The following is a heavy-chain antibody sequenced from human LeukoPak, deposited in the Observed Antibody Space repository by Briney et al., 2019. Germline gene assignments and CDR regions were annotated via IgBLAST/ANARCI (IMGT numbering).Heavy chain of an antibody. CDR3: ARGGYDILTGYFEFDP. J-gene: IGHJ5*02. V-gene: IGHV3-48*03. CDR1: GFTFSSYE. CDR2: ISSSGSTI. D-gene: IGHD3-9*01. Sequence: GGSLRLSCAASGFTFSSYEMNWVRQALGKGLEWVSYISSSGSTIYYADSVKGRFTISRDNAKNSLYLQMNSLRAEDTAVYYCARGGYDILTGYFEFDPWGQGTLVTVSS.